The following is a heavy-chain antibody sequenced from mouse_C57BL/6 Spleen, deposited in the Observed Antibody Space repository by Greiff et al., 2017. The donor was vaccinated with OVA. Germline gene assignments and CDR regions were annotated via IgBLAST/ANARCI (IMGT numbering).Heavy chain of an antibody. CDR1: GYSFTGYY. V-gene: IGHV1-42*01. CDR2: INPSTGGT. J-gene: IGHJ2*01. Sequence: EVKLQESGPELVKPGASVKISCKASGYSFTGYYMNWVKQSPEKSLEWIGEINPSTGGTTYNQKFKAKATLTVDKSSSTAYMQLKSLTSEDSAVYYCASYSNYFDYWGQGTTLTVSS. CDR3: ASYSNYFDY. D-gene: IGHD2-5*01.